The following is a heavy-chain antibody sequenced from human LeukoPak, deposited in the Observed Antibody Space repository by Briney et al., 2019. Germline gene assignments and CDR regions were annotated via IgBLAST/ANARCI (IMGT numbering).Heavy chain of an antibody. D-gene: IGHD3-10*01. V-gene: IGHV4-34*01. Sequence: SETLSLTCAVYGGSFSGYYWSWIRQPPGKGLEWIGEINHSGSTNYNPSLKSRVTISVDTSKNQFSLKLSSVTAADTAVYYCARGRSSYYGSGSYEPWGQGTLVTASS. J-gene: IGHJ5*02. CDR1: GGSFSGYY. CDR3: ARGRSSYYGSGSYEP. CDR2: INHSGST.